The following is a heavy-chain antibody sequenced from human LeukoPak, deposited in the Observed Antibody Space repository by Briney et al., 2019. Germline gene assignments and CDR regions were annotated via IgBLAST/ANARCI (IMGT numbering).Heavy chain of an antibody. J-gene: IGHJ3*02. Sequence: ASVKVSCKASGYTFTSYGISWVRQVPGQGPEWMGWISAYNGNTNYAQKLQGRVTMTTDTSTSTAYMELRSLRSDDTAVYYCAREGRYSSGWSYDAFDIWGQGTMVTVSS. V-gene: IGHV1-18*01. CDR1: GYTFTSYG. D-gene: IGHD6-19*01. CDR2: ISAYNGNT. CDR3: AREGRYSSGWSYDAFDI.